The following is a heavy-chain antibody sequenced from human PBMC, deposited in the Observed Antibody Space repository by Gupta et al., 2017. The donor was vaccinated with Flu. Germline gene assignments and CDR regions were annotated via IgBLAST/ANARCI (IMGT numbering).Heavy chain of an antibody. V-gene: IGHV3-21*01. CDR3: ARDYDYGGNTGGGFDY. D-gene: IGHD4-17*01. CDR2: ISSSSSYI. J-gene: IGHJ4*02. Sequence: EVQLVESGGGLVKPGGSLRLSCAASGFTFSSYSMNWVRQAPGKGLEWVSSISSSSSYIYYADSVKGRFTISRDNAKNSLYLQMNSLRAEDTAVYYCARDYDYGGNTGGGFDYWGQGTLVTVYS. CDR1: GFTFSSYS.